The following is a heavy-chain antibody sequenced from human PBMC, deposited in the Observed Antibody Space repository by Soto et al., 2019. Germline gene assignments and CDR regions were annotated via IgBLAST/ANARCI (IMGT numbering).Heavy chain of an antibody. V-gene: IGHV3-74*01. J-gene: IGHJ4*02. CDR2: INSDGTTT. CDR1: GFNLSNYW. D-gene: IGHD3-22*01. Sequence: GGSLRLSCAASGFNLSNYWTHSVRQAPGKGLVWVSRINSDGTTTNYADSVKGRFTISRDNAKNTLYLQMNSLRAEDTAVYYCARDSSGYYPYLWGQGALVTVSS. CDR3: ARDSSGYYPYL.